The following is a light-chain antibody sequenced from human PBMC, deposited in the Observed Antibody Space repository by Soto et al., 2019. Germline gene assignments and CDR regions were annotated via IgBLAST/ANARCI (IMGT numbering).Light chain of an antibody. J-gene: IGLJ2*01. CDR2: DNN. CDR1: SSNIANNY. Sequence: QSVLTQPPSVSAAPGQRVTISCSGSSSNIANNYVSWYLHLPGTAPKLLIYDNNKRLSGIPDRFSGSKSGTSATLGITGLRAGDEADYYCATWDSSLSEVVFGGGTKLTVL. V-gene: IGLV1-51*01. CDR3: ATWDSSLSEVV.